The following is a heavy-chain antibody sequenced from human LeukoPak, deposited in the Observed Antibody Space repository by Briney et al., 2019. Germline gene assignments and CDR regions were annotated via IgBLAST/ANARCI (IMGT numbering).Heavy chain of an antibody. J-gene: IGHJ5*02. CDR2: IYTSGST. D-gene: IGHD3-10*01. Sequence: SETLSLTCTVSGGSISSGSYYWSWIRQPAGKGLEWIGRIYTSGSTNYNPSLKSRVTISVDTSKNQFSLKLSSVTAADTAVYYCARGIWFGDRNWFDPWGQGTLVTVSS. CDR1: GGSISSGSYY. CDR3: ARGIWFGDRNWFDP. V-gene: IGHV4-61*02.